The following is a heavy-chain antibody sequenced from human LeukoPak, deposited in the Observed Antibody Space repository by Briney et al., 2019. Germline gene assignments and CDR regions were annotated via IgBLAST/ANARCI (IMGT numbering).Heavy chain of an antibody. CDR2: INHSGST. CDR1: GVSFSGYY. V-gene: IGHV4-34*01. D-gene: IGHD5-18*01. CDR3: ARPVVGGGYGYSRQPRGRKFRPDMDV. J-gene: IGHJ6*03. Sequence: SETLSLTCAVYGVSFSGYYWSWIRQPPGKGLEWIGEINHSGSTNYNPSLKSRVTISVDTSKNQFSLKLSSVTAADTAVYYCARPVVGGGYGYSRQPRGRKFRPDMDVWGKGTTVTVSS.